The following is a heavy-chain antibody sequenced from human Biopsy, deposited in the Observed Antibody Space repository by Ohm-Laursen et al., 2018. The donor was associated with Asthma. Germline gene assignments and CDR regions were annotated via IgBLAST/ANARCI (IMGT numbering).Heavy chain of an antibody. J-gene: IGHJ4*02. V-gene: IGHV3-30-3*01. CDR3: ARDLHPTNHLGELSEGFDY. CDR1: GFTFSTYA. CDR2: ISYDGSNK. Sequence: SLRLSCAASGFTFSTYAMHWVRQAPGKGLEWVAVISYDGSNKYYADSVKGRFTISRDNSKNTLYLQMNSLRAEDTAVYYCARDLHPTNHLGELSEGFDYWGQGALVTVSS. D-gene: IGHD3-16*02.